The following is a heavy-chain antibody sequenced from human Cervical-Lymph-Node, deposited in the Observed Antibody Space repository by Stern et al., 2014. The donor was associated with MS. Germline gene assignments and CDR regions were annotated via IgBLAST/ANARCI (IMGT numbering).Heavy chain of an antibody. CDR2: VSRDGSTT. CDR3: ARDRVNYCSGGSCYSVFADY. CDR1: GFTFSSYW. Sequence: EVQLVESGGGLVQPGGSLRLSCAASGFTFSSYWMHWVRQAPGKGLVWVSRVSRDGSTTSYADSVKGRFTISRDNAKNTLYLQMNSLRAEDTAVYYCARDRVNYCSGGSCYSVFADYWGQGTLVTVSS. D-gene: IGHD2-15*01. V-gene: IGHV3-74*01. J-gene: IGHJ4*02.